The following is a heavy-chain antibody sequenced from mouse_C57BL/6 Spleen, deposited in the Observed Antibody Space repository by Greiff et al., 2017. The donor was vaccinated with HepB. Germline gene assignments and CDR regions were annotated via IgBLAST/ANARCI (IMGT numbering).Heavy chain of an antibody. J-gene: IGHJ3*01. Sequence: EVQLQQSGAELVRPGASVKLSCTASGFNIKDDYMHWVKQRPEQGLEWIGWIDPENGDTEYASKFQGKATITADTSSNTAYLQLSSLTSEDTAVYYCTTESFDDYGRRFAYWGQGTLVTVSA. CDR3: TTESFDDYGRRFAY. CDR1: GFNIKDDY. CDR2: IDPENGDT. D-gene: IGHD2-4*01. V-gene: IGHV14-4*01.